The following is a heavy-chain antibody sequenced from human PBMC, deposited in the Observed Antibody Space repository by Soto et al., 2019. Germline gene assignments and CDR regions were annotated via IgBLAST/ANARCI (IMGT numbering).Heavy chain of an antibody. CDR2: IWDDGSNK. CDR3: GRSGGLVPAAFLNGYYYMHV. CDR1: GFTFSSYG. Sequence: QVQLVESGGGVVQPGRSLRLSCAASGFTFSSYGMHWVRQAPGKGLEWVAVIWDDGSNKYYADSVKGRFTISRDNSKNTLSLQINSLRAEETAVYYCGRSGGLVPAAFLNGYYYMHVWGKGTTVTVSS. J-gene: IGHJ6*03. D-gene: IGHD2-2*01. V-gene: IGHV3-33*01.